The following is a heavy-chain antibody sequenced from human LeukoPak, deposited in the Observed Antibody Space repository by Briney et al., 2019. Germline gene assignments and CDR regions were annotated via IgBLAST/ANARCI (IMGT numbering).Heavy chain of an antibody. CDR2: ISGSGGST. CDR1: GFTFSSYA. D-gene: IGHD3-22*01. CDR3: VAYYYDSSGYYPLDY. Sequence: PGGSLRLSCAASGFTFSSYAMSWVRQAPGKGLEWVSAISGSGGSTYYADPVKGRFTISRDNSKNTLYLQMNSLRAEDTAVYYCVAYYYDSSGYYPLDYWGQGTLVTVSS. J-gene: IGHJ4*02. V-gene: IGHV3-23*01.